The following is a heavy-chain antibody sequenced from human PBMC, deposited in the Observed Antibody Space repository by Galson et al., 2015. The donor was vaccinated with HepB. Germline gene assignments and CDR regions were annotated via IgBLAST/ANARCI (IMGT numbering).Heavy chain of an antibody. CDR2: ISSSSSYI. CDR1: GFTFSSYS. V-gene: IGHV3-21*01. CDR3: ARDLFWSGHHDY. D-gene: IGHD3-3*01. Sequence: SLRLSCAASGFTFSSYSMNWVRQAPGKGLEWVSSISSSSSYIYYADSVKGRFTISRDNAKNSLYLQMNSLRAEDTAVYYCARDLFWSGHHDYWGQGTLVTVSS. J-gene: IGHJ4*02.